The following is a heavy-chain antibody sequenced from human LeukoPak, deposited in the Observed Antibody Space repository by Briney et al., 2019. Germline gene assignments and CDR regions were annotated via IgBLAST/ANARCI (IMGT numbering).Heavy chain of an antibody. CDR1: GFTFDDYG. V-gene: IGHV3-20*04. Sequence: GGSLRLSCAASGFTFDDYGMSWVRQAPGKGPEWVSGINWNGGSTGYADSVKGRFTISRDNAKNSLYLQMNSLRAEDTALYYCARAGYYDSSGYSEEAFDIWGQGTMVTVSS. CDR3: ARAGYYDSSGYSEEAFDI. D-gene: IGHD3-22*01. CDR2: INWNGGST. J-gene: IGHJ3*02.